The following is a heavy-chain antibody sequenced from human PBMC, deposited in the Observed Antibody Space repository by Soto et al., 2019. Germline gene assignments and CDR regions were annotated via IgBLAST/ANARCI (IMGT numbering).Heavy chain of an antibody. CDR1: GYAISSGFY. CDR3: ARHKVARGGPFGY. J-gene: IGHJ4*02. D-gene: IGHD5-12*01. Sequence: SETLSLTCDVSGYAISSGFYWDWLRLSPGKGLEWIGCVYHTGSTYYNPSLKSRVAISVDTSKNQFSLKMTSVTATDTAVYYCARHKVARGGPFGYWGQGTLVTVSS. CDR2: VYHTGST. V-gene: IGHV4-38-2*01.